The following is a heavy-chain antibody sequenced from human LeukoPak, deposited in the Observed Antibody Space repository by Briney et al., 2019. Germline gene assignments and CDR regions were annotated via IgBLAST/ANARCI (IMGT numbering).Heavy chain of an antibody. CDR3: ASPLRLERLGAFDI. D-gene: IGHD1-1*01. J-gene: IGHJ3*02. CDR2: FDPEDGET. V-gene: IGHV1-24*01. Sequence: ASVKVSCKGSGYTLTELSMHWVRQAPGKGLEWMGGFDPEDGETIYAQKFQGRVTMTEDTSTDTAYMELSSLRSEDTAVYYCASPLRLERLGAFDIWGQGTMVTVSS. CDR1: GYTLTELS.